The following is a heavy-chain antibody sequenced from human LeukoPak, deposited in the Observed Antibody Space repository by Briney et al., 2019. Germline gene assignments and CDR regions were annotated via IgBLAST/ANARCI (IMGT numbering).Heavy chain of an antibody. CDR1: GYSFTTYW. CDR2: IYPGNSDV. D-gene: IGHD1-14*01. V-gene: IGHV5-51*01. Sequence: GESLKISCKGPGYSFTTYWIGWVRQMPGKGLEWMGIIYPGNSDVQYSPSFQGRVTISADRSINTAYLQWTSLKPSDSAIYYCAWRKYFSPLFGPWGQGTLVTVSS. J-gene: IGHJ5*02. CDR3: AWRKYFSPLFGP.